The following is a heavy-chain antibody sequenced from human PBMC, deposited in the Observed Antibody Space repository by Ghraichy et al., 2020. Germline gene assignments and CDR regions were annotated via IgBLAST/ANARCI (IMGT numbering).Heavy chain of an antibody. Sequence: GGSLRLSCVGSGFTFSSYRLNWVRQSPGKGLEWVSYITSTSSTKFYADSVKGRFTISRDNAQNSLYLQMNGLRDEDTAVYYCARASTVVRFFYNDGMDVWCQGTTVTVSS. V-gene: IGHV3-48*02. D-gene: IGHD4-23*01. J-gene: IGHJ6*02. CDR3: ARASTVVRFFYNDGMDV. CDR1: GFTFSSYR. CDR2: ITSTSSTK.